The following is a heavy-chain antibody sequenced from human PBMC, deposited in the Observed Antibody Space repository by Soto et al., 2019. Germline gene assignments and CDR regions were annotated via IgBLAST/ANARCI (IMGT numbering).Heavy chain of an antibody. CDR2: INPSGGST. CDR1: GYSFTSYY. D-gene: IGHD2-2*02. J-gene: IGHJ6*02. V-gene: IGHV1-46*01. CDR3: AREGGIVVVPATIASYYYYGMDV. Sequence: ASVKVSCKASGYSFTSYYMHWVRQAPGQGLEWMGIINPSGGSTSYAQKFQGRVTMTRDTSTSTVYMELSSLRSEDTAVYYCAREGGIVVVPATIASYYYYGMDVWGQGTTVTVSS.